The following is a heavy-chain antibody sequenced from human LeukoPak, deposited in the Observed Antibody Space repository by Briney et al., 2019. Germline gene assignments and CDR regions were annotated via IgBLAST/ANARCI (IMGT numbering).Heavy chain of an antibody. V-gene: IGHV3-7*01. J-gene: IGHJ4*02. CDR1: GFTFSSYW. Sequence: PGGSLRLSCAASGFTFSSYWMSWVRQAPGKGLEWVANMKQDGSEKYYVDSVKGRFTISRDNAKNSLYLQMNSLRAEDTAVYYCARDPAMVRGVIPNWGQGTLVTVSS. D-gene: IGHD3-10*01. CDR3: ARDPAMVRGVIPN. CDR2: MKQDGSEK.